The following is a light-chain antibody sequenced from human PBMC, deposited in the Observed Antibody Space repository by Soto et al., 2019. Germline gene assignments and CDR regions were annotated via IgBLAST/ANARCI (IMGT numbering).Light chain of an antibody. CDR3: QQYNGYPWT. V-gene: IGKV1-5*03. Sequence: DIQMTQSPFTLSASVGDRVTITCRASQSISSWLVWYQQKAGSATKLLIYQASTLQTGVPSRFSGSGSGTEFTLTISSMQPDDFATYYCQQYNGYPWTFGQGTKVEIK. CDR2: QAS. J-gene: IGKJ1*01. CDR1: QSISSW.